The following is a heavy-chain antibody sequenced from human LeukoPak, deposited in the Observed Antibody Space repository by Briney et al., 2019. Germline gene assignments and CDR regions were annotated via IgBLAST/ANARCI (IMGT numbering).Heavy chain of an antibody. Sequence: GSLRLSCAPSGFTVRSNYMSWLRQPPGRGLEWIGHIYFSGSTNYNPSLKSRVTISVDTSKNQFSLKLSSVTAADTAVYYCARDPSVWGQGTLVTVSS. J-gene: IGHJ1*01. V-gene: IGHV4-59*02. CDR2: IYFSGST. CDR1: GFTVRSNY. CDR3: ARDPSV.